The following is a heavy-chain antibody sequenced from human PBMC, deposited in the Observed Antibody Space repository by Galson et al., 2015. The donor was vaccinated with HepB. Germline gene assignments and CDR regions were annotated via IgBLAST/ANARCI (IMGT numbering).Heavy chain of an antibody. Sequence: SLRLSCAASGFTFGDYAMSWVRQAPGKGLEWVGFIRSKAYGGTTEYAASVKGRFTISRDDSKSIAYLQMNSLKTEDTAVYYCTRANFHSSSSWLDYWGQGTLVTVSS. J-gene: IGHJ4*02. V-gene: IGHV3-49*04. CDR1: GFTFGDYA. D-gene: IGHD6-13*01. CDR3: TRANFHSSSSWLDY. CDR2: IRSKAYGGTT.